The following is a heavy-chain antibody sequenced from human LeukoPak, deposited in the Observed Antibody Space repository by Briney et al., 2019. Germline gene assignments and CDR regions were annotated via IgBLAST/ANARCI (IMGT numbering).Heavy chain of an antibody. CDR1: GFTFSSYAM. CDR2: THRSGDT. J-gene: IGHJ4*02. Sequence: GSLRLSCAASGFTFSSYAMSWVRQAPGKGLEWIGETHRSGDTKYNPSLNSRVTISMDNSKNQLSLNLISVTAADTAMYYCATRDQSRTFMVPLDSWGQGTLVTVSS. V-gene: IGHV4-4*02. CDR3: ATRDQSRTFMVPLDS. D-gene: IGHD3-10*01.